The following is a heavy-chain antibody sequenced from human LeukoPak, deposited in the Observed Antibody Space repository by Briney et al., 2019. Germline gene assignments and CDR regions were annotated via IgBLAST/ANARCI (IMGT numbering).Heavy chain of an antibody. Sequence: SETLSLTCTVSDGSINNYYWSWIRPPPGKGLEWIGYIYYSGSTNYNPSLKSRVTISVDTSKNQFSLKLNSVTAADTAVYYCARVSGLYYFDYWGQGTLVTVSS. D-gene: IGHD3-16*01. CDR2: IYYSGST. CDR1: DGSINNYY. V-gene: IGHV4-59*01. CDR3: ARVSGLYYFDY. J-gene: IGHJ4*02.